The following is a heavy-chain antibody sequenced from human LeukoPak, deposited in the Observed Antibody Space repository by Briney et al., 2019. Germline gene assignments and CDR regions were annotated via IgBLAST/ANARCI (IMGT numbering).Heavy chain of an antibody. D-gene: IGHD3-10*01. Sequence: GGSLRLSCAASGFTFSSYAMSWVRQAPGKGLEWVSAISDSGGSTYYADSVKGRFTISRDNSKNTLHLQMNSLRAEDTAVYYCAKETKPRITMVRGVTYFDYWGQGTLVTVSS. V-gene: IGHV3-23*01. CDR2: ISDSGGST. CDR1: GFTFSSYA. CDR3: AKETKPRITMVRGVTYFDY. J-gene: IGHJ4*02.